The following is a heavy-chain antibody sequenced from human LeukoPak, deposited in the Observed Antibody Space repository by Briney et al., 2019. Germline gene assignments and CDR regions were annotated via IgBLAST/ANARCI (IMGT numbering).Heavy chain of an antibody. CDR1: GYSFTNYW. CDR3: ARQRGQPGRVSWFDP. J-gene: IGHJ5*02. Sequence: KPGESLKISCKGSGYSFTNYWIGWVRQMPGKGLEWMGIIYPGDSDTRYSPSFQGQVTISADKSINTAYLQWSGLKASDTAMYYCARQRGQPGRVSWFDPWGQGTLVTVSS. D-gene: IGHD5-24*01. CDR2: IYPGDSDT. V-gene: IGHV5-51*01.